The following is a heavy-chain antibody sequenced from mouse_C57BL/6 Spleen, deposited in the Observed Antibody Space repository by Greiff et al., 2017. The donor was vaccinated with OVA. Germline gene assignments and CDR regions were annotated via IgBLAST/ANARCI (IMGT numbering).Heavy chain of an antibody. J-gene: IGHJ3*01. CDR2: ISYDGSN. CDR3: ARGEIYYDYDPFAY. D-gene: IGHD2-4*01. CDR1: GYSITSGYY. Sequence: EVQLVESGPGLVKPSQSLSLTCSVTGYSITSGYYWNWIRQFPGNKLEWMGYISYDGSNNYNPSLKNRISITRDTSKNQFFLKLNSVTTEDTATYYCARGEIYYDYDPFAYWGQGTLVTVSA. V-gene: IGHV3-6*01.